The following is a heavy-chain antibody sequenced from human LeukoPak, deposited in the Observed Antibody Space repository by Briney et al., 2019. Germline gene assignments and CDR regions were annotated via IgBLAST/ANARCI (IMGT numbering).Heavy chain of an antibody. CDR1: GYSFTNYW. D-gene: IGHD6-19*01. CDR3: ASVGDSSGRYYFDY. CDR2: IYSGDSDT. V-gene: IGHV5-51*01. Sequence: GESLKISCKGSGYSFTNYWVGWVRQMPGKGLERMGIIYSGDSDTRYSPSFQGQVTISADKSISTAYLQWSSLKASDTAMYYCASVGDSSGRYYFDYWGQGTQVTVSS. J-gene: IGHJ4*02.